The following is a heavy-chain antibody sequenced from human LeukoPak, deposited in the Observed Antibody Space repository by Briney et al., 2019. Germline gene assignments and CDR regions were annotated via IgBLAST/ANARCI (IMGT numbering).Heavy chain of an antibody. V-gene: IGHV4-59*08. CDR1: GGSISSYY. CDR2: IYYSVST. J-gene: IGHJ3*02. D-gene: IGHD3-22*01. CDR3: ARITMIPNDAFDI. Sequence: PSETLSLTCTVSGGSISSYYWSWIRQPPGKGLEWIGYIYYSVSTNYNPSLKSRVTISVDTSKNQFSLKLSSVTAADTAVYYCARITMIPNDAFDIWGQGTMVTVSP.